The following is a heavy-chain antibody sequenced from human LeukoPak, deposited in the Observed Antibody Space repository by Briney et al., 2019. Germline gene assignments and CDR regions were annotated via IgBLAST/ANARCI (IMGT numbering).Heavy chain of an antibody. CDR1: GFTFSGSA. D-gene: IGHD1-26*01. CDR2: IDEKDKGYATAT. Sequence: GGSLKLSCAASGFTFSGSAIHWVLQSSGKGLEWVGQIDEKDKGYATATAYAASVKGRFTISSDDSINTAYLQMKSLKTEDTALYYCTRDSGTYNWFGPWGQGTLVTVSS. J-gene: IGHJ5*02. CDR3: TRDSGTYNWFGP. V-gene: IGHV3-73*01.